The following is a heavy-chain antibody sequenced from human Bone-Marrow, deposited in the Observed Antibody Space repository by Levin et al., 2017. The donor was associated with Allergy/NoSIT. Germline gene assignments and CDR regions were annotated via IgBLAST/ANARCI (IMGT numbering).Heavy chain of an antibody. V-gene: IGHV1-69*06. Sequence: ASVKVSCKASGGTFSSYAISWVRQAPGQGLEWMGGIIPIFGTANYAQKFQGRVTITADKSTSTAYMELSSLRSEDTAVYYCARGARSYWLYYYYGMDVWGQGTTVTVSS. D-gene: IGHD1-26*01. CDR3: ARGARSYWLYYYYGMDV. CDR1: GGTFSSYA. J-gene: IGHJ6*02. CDR2: IIPIFGTA.